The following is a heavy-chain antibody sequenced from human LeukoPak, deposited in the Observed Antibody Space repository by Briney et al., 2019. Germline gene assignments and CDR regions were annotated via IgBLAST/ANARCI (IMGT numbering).Heavy chain of an antibody. CDR2: IYYSGST. V-gene: IGHV4-59*01. Sequence: PSETLSLTCTVSGASISSYYWSWIRQPPGKGLEWIGYIYYSGSTNYHPSLKSRVTISVDTSKNQFSLKLRSVTAADTAVYYCAKEGYSYGPYFDYWGQGTLVTVSS. D-gene: IGHD5-18*01. CDR1: GASISSYY. J-gene: IGHJ4*02. CDR3: AKEGYSYGPYFDY.